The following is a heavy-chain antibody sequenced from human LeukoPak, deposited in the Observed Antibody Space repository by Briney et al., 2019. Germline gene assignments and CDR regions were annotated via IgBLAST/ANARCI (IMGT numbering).Heavy chain of an antibody. Sequence: GGSLRLSCAASGFTFSDYYMSWVRQAPGKGLEWVGRIKSKTDGGTTDYAAPVKGRFTISRDDSKNTLYLQMNSLKTEDTAVYYCTTTSDYGDHKRWGQGTLVTVSS. CDR2: IKSKTDGGTT. V-gene: IGHV3-15*01. CDR3: TTTSDYGDHKR. CDR1: GFTFSDYY. D-gene: IGHD4-17*01. J-gene: IGHJ4*02.